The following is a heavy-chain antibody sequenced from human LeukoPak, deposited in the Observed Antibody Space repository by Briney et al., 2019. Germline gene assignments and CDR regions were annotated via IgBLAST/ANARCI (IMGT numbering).Heavy chain of an antibody. CDR1: GLTFSNYA. J-gene: IGHJ4*02. Sequence: GGSLRLSCAASGLTFSNYAMNWVRQAPGKGLEWVSLISGSTGRTYYADSAKGRFSISRDNSKSTVYLQMNSLRVEDTAVYYCVKGPVSAIVRATTLDEWGQGTLVTVPS. V-gene: IGHV3-23*01. CDR2: ISGSTGRT. D-gene: IGHD1-26*01. CDR3: VKGPVSAIVRATTLDE.